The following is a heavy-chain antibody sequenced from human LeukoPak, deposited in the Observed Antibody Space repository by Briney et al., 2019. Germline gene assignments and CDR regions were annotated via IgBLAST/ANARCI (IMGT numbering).Heavy chain of an antibody. Sequence: ASVKVSFKASGYTFSNYYIHWVRQAPGQDLEWMGIINPSVGSASYAQKFQDRVTMTSDTSTSTVYMDLSSLRSEDTAVYYCARGGVGGNSVSFYYFDYWGRGTLVTVSS. CDR3: ARGGVGGNSVSFYYFDY. J-gene: IGHJ4*02. CDR2: INPSVGSA. D-gene: IGHD1-26*01. CDR1: GYTFSNYY. V-gene: IGHV1-46*01.